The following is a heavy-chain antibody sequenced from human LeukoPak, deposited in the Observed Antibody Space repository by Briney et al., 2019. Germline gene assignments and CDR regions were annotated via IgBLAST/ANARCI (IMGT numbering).Heavy chain of an antibody. CDR2: IKQDGSEK. CDR1: GFIFSNYW. D-gene: IGHD4-17*01. CDR3: ARGYDYGDYSPGY. J-gene: IGHJ4*02. Sequence: GGSLRPSCAASGFIFSNYWMSWVRQAPGKGLEWVANIKQDGSEKYYVDSVKGRFTISRDNAKNSLYLQMNSLRAEDTAVYYCARGYDYGDYSPGYWGQGTLVTVSS. V-gene: IGHV3-7*01.